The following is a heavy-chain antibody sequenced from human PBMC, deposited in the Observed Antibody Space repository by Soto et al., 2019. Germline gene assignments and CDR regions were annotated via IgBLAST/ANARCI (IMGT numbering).Heavy chain of an antibody. J-gene: IGHJ4*02. Sequence: GASVKVSCKASGGTFSSYAISWVRQAPGQGLEWMGGIIPIFGTANYAQKFQGRVTITADESTSTAYMELSSLRSEDTAVYYCARAYGGNLILGSYFDYWGQGTLVTVSS. CDR3: ARAYGGNLILGSYFDY. V-gene: IGHV1-69*13. CDR1: GGTFSSYA. D-gene: IGHD4-17*01. CDR2: IIPIFGTA.